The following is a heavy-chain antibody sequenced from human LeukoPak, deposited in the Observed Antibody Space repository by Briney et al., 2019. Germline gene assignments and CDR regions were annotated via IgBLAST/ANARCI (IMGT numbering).Heavy chain of an antibody. CDR1: GCTFTSYD. V-gene: IGHV1-8*01. Sequence: ASVKVSCKASGCTFTSYDINWVRQATGQGLEWMGWMNPNSGNTGYAQKFQGRVTMTRDTSISTAYMELSSLRSEDTAVYYCARGKRRITMVRGVIYWFDPWGQRTLVTVSS. J-gene: IGHJ5*02. D-gene: IGHD3-10*01. CDR2: MNPNSGNT. CDR3: ARGKRRITMVRGVIYWFDP.